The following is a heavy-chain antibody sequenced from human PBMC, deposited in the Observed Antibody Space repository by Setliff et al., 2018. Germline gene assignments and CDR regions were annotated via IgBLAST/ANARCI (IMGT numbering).Heavy chain of an antibody. CDR3: AKDSHEFWSGNYKNWVDP. V-gene: IGHV3-30*02. CDR2: IRYDGSSK. Sequence: GGSLRLSCTASGLSYINDWVSWVRQAPGKGLEWVAVIRYDGSSKYYGDSVKGRFTISRDNSKNTLYLQMNSLRAEDTAVYYCAKDSHEFWSGNYKNWVDPWGQGTLVTVSS. CDR1: GLSYINDW. J-gene: IGHJ5*02. D-gene: IGHD3-3*01.